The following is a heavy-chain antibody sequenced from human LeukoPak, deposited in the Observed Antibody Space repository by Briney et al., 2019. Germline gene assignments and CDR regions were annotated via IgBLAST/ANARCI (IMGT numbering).Heavy chain of an antibody. CDR3: AKERDGSGSYYTAFDY. J-gene: IGHJ4*02. CDR1: GFTFSSYA. V-gene: IGHV3-23*01. Sequence: GGSLRLSCAASGFTFSSYAMSWVRQAPGKGLEWVSAISGSGGSTYYADSVKGRFTISRDNSKNTLYLQMNSLRAEDTAVYYCAKERDGSGSYYTAFDYWGPGAQVTVSS. CDR2: ISGSGGST. D-gene: IGHD3-10*01.